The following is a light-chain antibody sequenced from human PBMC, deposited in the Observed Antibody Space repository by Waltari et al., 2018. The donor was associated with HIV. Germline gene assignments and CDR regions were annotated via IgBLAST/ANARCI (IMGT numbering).Light chain of an antibody. CDR1: NNNVGGQG. V-gene: IGLV10-54*01. J-gene: IGLJ1*01. CDR3: SVWDSRLDGQV. Sequence: QAGLTQPPSVSSGLGQTATVTCSGDNNNVGGQGAAWLQQHQGHPPKLLFYRNNRRPSGISERFAASRSGNIASLTITELRPEDEADYFCSVWDSRLDGQVFGPGTRVSV. CDR2: RNN.